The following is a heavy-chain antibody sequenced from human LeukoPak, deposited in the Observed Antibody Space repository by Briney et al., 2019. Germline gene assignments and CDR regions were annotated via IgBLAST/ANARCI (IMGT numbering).Heavy chain of an antibody. CDR1: GGTFSSYA. D-gene: IGHD3-22*01. V-gene: IGHV1-69*01. J-gene: IGHJ2*01. Sequence: SVKVSCKASGGTFSSYAISWVRQAPGQGLEWMGGIIPIFGTANYAQKFQGRVTITADESTSTAYMELSSLRSEDTAVYYCARVHLGYDSSVQWYFDLWGRGTLVTVSS. CDR3: ARVHLGYDSSVQWYFDL. CDR2: IIPIFGTA.